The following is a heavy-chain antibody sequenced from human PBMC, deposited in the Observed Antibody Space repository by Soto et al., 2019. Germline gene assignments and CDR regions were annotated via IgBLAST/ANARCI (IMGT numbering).Heavy chain of an antibody. V-gene: IGHV3-30*03. J-gene: IGHJ4*02. Sequence: PGGSLRLSCESSEFQLASYGMHWIRQSPGKGLEWVAVISSDGRQTNYPDSVKGRFTISRDNFRDKVFLQMHSLRTEDTGIYYCVREIASFSPLDYWGQGTMVTVSS. CDR3: VREIASFSPLDY. CDR2: ISSDGRQT. CDR1: EFQLASYG. D-gene: IGHD2-21*01.